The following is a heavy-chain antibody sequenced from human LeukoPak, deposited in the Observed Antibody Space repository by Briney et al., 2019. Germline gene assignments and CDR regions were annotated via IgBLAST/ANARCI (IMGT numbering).Heavy chain of an antibody. CDR3: ALGSLVASTTKLASAV. CDR1: GYNFNDYY. J-gene: IGHJ3*01. Sequence: ASVKVSCKASGYNFNDYYIQWVRQAPGQGLESLGWNNPNSAATYYAQKFQGRVTLTRDTSTSTAYMELSSLTSDDTAVYYCALGSLVASTTKLASAVWGQGTIVTVSS. D-gene: IGHD5-12*01. CDR2: NNPNSAAT. V-gene: IGHV1-2*02.